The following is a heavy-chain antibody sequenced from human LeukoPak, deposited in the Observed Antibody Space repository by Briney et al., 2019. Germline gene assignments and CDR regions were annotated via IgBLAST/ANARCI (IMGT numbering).Heavy chain of an antibody. CDR3: AKDLGLEWFPDYYYYGMDV. J-gene: IGHJ6*02. D-gene: IGHD3-3*01. CDR1: GFTFSSYA. CDR2: ISGSGGST. Sequence: PGGSLRLSCAASGFTFSSYAMSWVRQAPGKGLEWVSAISGSGGSTYYADSVKGRFTISRDNPKNTLYLQMNSLRAEDTAVYYCAKDLGLEWFPDYYYYGMDVWGQGTTVTVSS. V-gene: IGHV3-23*01.